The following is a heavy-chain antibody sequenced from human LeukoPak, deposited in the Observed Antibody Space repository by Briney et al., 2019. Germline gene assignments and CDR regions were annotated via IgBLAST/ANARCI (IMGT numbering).Heavy chain of an antibody. J-gene: IGHJ4*02. Sequence: GGSLRLSGAASGFTFSDYYMSWIRQAPGKGLEWVSYISSSGSTIYYADSVKGRFTISRDNSKNTLYLQMNSLRAEDTAVYFCARSVGSGRFDYWGQGTLVTVSS. CDR2: ISSSGSTI. CDR3: ARSVGSGRFDY. V-gene: IGHV3-11*04. CDR1: GFTFSDYY. D-gene: IGHD6-19*01.